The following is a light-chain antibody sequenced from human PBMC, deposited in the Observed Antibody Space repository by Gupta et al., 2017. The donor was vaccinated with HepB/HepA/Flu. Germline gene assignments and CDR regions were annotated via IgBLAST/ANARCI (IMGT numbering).Light chain of an antibody. Sequence: DIVLTQSPGTLSLSPGERATLSGRASQSVSSSYLAWYLQKPGQAPRLLIYGTPSMAAGIPDRISGSRXVTXLTLTIXRLEPVDFAVSYCRHECSSSYTFGXGTKVDIK. J-gene: IGKJ3*01. V-gene: IGKV3-20*01. CDR3: RHECSSSYT. CDR2: GTP. CDR1: QSVSSSY.